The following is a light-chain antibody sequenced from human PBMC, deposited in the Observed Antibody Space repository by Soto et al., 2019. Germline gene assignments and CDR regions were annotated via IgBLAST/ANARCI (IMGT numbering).Light chain of an antibody. CDR2: QDT. V-gene: IGLV3-1*01. CDR1: KLGDKY. Sequence: SYELTQPPSVSVSPGQTANITCSGDKLGDKYAFWYQQKPGQSPVLVIYQDTKRPSGIPERVSGSNSGNTATLTISGTQAMDEADYYCQAWDSSTGVVFGGGTKLTVL. J-gene: IGLJ2*01. CDR3: QAWDSSTGVV.